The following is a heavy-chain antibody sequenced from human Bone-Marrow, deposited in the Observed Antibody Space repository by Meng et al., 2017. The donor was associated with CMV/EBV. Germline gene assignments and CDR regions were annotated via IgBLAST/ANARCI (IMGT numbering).Heavy chain of an antibody. D-gene: IGHD3-3*01. CDR1: GFTFSSYA. J-gene: IGHJ4*02. Sequence: GESLKISCAASGFTFSSYAMHWVRQAPGKGLEWVSAISGSGGSTYYADSVKGRFTISRDNSKNTLYLQMNSLRAEDTAVYYCAKSDTISVFYYFDYWGQGTLVTVSS. CDR3: AKSDTISVFYYFDY. CDR2: ISGSGGST. V-gene: IGHV3-23*01.